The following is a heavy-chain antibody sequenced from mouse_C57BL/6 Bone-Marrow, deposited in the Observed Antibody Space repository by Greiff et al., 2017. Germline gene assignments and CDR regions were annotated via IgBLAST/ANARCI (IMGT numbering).Heavy chain of an antibody. CDR2: IDPETGGT. CDR3: TRGYFDY. J-gene: IGHJ2*01. Sequence: QVQLKESGAELVRPGASVTLSCKASGYTFTDYEMHWVKQTPVHGLEWIGAIDPETGGTAYNQKFTGKAILTADKSSSTAYMELRSLTSEDSAVYYCTRGYFDYWGQGTTLTVSS. CDR1: GYTFTDYE. V-gene: IGHV1-15*01.